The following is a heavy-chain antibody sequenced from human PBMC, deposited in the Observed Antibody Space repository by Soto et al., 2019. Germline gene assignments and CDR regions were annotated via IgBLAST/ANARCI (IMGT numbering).Heavy chain of an antibody. V-gene: IGHV1-18*01. CDR2: IGAYNGNT. J-gene: IGHJ4*02. D-gene: IGHD3-16*01. CDR3: ARGVTGGLNDY. Sequence: QVQLVQSGAEVKKPGASVKVSCKASGYTFTNYVITWVQQAPGQGLEWMGWIGAYNGNTNYPQSIQGRVTMSADTSTNTAYMELRSLRSDDTAVYFCARGVTGGLNDYWGQGTLVTVSS. CDR1: GYTFTNYV.